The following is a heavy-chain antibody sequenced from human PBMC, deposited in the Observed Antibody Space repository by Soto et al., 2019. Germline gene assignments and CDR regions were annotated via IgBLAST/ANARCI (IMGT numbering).Heavy chain of an antibody. V-gene: IGHV3-74*01. CDR3: PTSTGAVSKGPTTY. CDR1: GFTFSNYW. CDR2: MNSDGSNT. J-gene: IGHJ4*02. D-gene: IGHD1-26*01. Sequence: EVQLVESGGALVQPGGSLRLSCAASGFTFSNYWMHWVRQAPGKGLVWISRMNSDGSNTVYADAVKGRFTISRDNAKNTRHLQMTSLRVEDTAVYYCPTSTGAVSKGPTTYWGQGTLVTVSS.